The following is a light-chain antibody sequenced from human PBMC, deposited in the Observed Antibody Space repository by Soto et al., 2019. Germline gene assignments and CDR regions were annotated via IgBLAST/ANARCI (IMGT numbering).Light chain of an antibody. CDR2: EGP. J-gene: IGLJ1*01. CDR3: SLYIGATTND. CDR1: RGFVGSFGL. Sequence: QSGPAYPAPVCRSPGQSMTISCTGTRGFVGSFGLGPWCGQSPGKAAKVRISEGPWRPSGVPDRFCGSTSVSSASPTISGLQADDEADEYCSLYIGATTNDIGGGTKVIVL. V-gene: IGLV2-23*01.